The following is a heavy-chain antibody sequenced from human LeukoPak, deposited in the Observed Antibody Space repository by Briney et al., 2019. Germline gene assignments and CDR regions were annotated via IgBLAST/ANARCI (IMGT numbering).Heavy chain of an antibody. CDR3: ARVGVLDTALPIYYFDY. CDR2: IYHSGST. Sequence: SETLSLTCAVSGGSISSGGYSWSWLRQPPGKGLEWIGYIYHSGSTYYNPSLKSRVTISVDTSKHQFSLKLSAVTAADTAVYYCARVGVLDTALPIYYFDYWGQGTLVTVSS. J-gene: IGHJ4*02. V-gene: IGHV4-30-2*01. D-gene: IGHD5-18*01. CDR1: GGSISSGGYS.